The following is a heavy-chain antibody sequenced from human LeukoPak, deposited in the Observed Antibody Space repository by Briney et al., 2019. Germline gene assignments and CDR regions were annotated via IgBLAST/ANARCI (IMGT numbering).Heavy chain of an antibody. CDR1: GFTFSSYA. D-gene: IGHD3-22*01. Sequence: GGSLRLSCAASGFTFSSYAMSWVRQAPGKGLEWVSGISGSGDNIYYADSVKGRFTISRDNSKNTLYVQVNSLGTEDTAAYYCAKGSYYDSSGSFYFDYWGQGTLVTVSS. J-gene: IGHJ4*02. CDR3: AKGSYYDSSGSFYFDY. CDR2: ISGSGDNI. V-gene: IGHV3-23*01.